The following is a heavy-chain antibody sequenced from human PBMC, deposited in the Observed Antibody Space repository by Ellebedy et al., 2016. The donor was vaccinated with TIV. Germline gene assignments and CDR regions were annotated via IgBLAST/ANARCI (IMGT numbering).Heavy chain of an antibody. J-gene: IGHJ4*02. CDR1: GGSISSYY. CDR3: ARYNSSSWYVWGSFDY. CDR2: IYYSGST. D-gene: IGHD6-13*01. Sequence: MPSETLSLTCTVSGGSISSYYWSWIRQPPGKGLEWIGYIYYSGSTNYNPSLKSRVTISVDTSKNQFSLKLRSVTAADTAVYYCARYNSSSWYVWGSFDYWGQGTPVTVSS. V-gene: IGHV4-59*01.